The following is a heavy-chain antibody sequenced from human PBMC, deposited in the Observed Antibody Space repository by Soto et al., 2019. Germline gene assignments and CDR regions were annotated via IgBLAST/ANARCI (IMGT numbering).Heavy chain of an antibody. Sequence: ASVKVSCKASGYTFTSYAIHWVRQAPGQRLEWMGWINAGNGNTKYSQKFQGRVTITRDTSASTAYMELSSLRSEDTAVYYCARDQGHDYGENWFDPWGQGTLVTVSS. CDR3: ARDQGHDYGENWFDP. J-gene: IGHJ5*02. D-gene: IGHD4-17*01. V-gene: IGHV1-3*01. CDR1: GYTFTSYA. CDR2: INAGNGNT.